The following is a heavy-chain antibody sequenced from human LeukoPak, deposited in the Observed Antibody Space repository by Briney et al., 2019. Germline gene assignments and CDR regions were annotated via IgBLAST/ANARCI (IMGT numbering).Heavy chain of an antibody. CDR2: INPNSGGT. V-gene: IGHV1-2*02. CDR1: GYTFTGYY. J-gene: IGHJ6*03. Sequence: ASVKVSCKASGYTFTGYYMHWVRQAPGQGLEWMGWINPNSGGTNYAQKFQGRVTMTRDTSISTAYMELSRLRSDDTAVYYCARDLDRYFDWLTPGYYMDVWGKGTTVTIS. D-gene: IGHD3-9*01. CDR3: ARDLDRYFDWLTPGYYMDV.